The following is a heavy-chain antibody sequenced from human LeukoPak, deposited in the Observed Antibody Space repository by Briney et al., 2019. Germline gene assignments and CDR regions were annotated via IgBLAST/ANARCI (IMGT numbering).Heavy chain of an antibody. V-gene: IGHV3-30*02. CDR3: ANRCSSENEFDY. J-gene: IGHJ4*02. CDR1: GFTFSSYG. Sequence: GGSLRLSCAASGFTFSSYGMHWVRQAPGKGLEWVAFIRYDGSNKYYADSVKGRFTISRDNSKNTLYLQMNSLRAEDTAVYYCANRCSSENEFDYWGQGTLVTVSS. D-gene: IGHD6-19*01. CDR2: IRYDGSNK.